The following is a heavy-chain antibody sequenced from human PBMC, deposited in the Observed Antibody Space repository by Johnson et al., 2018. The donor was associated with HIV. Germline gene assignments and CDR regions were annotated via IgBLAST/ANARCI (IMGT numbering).Heavy chain of an antibody. CDR1: GFTFSSYA. CDR3: AREAVTLRGWGHVFDI. J-gene: IGHJ3*02. CDR2: IYSGGST. D-gene: IGHD3-16*01. V-gene: IGHV3-23*03. Sequence: EVLLLESGGGLVQPGGSLRLSCAASGFTFSSYAMSWVRQAPGKGLEWVSVIYSGGSTYYADSVKGRFTISRDNAKNSLYLQMNSLRAEDTAVYYCAREAVTLRGWGHVFDIWGQGTMVTVSS.